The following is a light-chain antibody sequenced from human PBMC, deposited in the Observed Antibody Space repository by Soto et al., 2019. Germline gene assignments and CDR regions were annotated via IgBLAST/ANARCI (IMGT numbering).Light chain of an antibody. CDR2: LGS. Sequence: DIVMTQSPLSLPVTPGEPASISCRSSQSLLHSNGYNYLDWYLQKPGQSPQLLIYLGSNRASGVPDRFSGSGSGTDFTLKISRLEAEDVGVYYCMQALQTPWTCGQGTKVEIK. CDR1: QSLLHSNGYNY. CDR3: MQALQTPWT. J-gene: IGKJ1*01. V-gene: IGKV2-28*01.